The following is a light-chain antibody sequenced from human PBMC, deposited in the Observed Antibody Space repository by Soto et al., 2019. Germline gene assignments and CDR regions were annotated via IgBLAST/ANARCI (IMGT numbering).Light chain of an antibody. CDR3: QQYNMWPNT. CDR2: DAS. V-gene: IGKV3-15*01. J-gene: IGKJ5*01. Sequence: EIVVTQFPATLSVAPGPRATPSCRASRSFRNLLAWYQQKPGRAPRLLISDASTRATGIPARFSGSGSGTEFTLTISSLQSEDFAVYYCQQYNMWPNTFGQGTRLEIK. CDR1: RSFRNL.